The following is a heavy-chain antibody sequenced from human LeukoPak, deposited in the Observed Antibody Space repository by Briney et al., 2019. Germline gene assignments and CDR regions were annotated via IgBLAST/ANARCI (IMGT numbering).Heavy chain of an antibody. V-gene: IGHV4-59*08. CDR1: GGSFSGYY. CDR3: ARHESRFGELFLDY. Sequence: SETLSLTCAVYGGSFSGYYWSWIRQPPGKGLEWIGYIYYSGSTNYNPSLKSRVTISVDTSKNQFSLKLSSVTAADTAVYYCARHESRFGELFLDYWGQGTLVTVSS. J-gene: IGHJ4*02. CDR2: IYYSGST. D-gene: IGHD3-10*01.